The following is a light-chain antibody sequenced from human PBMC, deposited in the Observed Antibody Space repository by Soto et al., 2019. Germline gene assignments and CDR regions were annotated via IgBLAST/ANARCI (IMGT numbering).Light chain of an antibody. Sequence: DIQMTQSPSSLSASVGDGVTITCRASQSISSYLTWYQQKPGKAPKLLIYAASSLHSGVPSRFSGSGSGTDFTLTISSLQSEDFATYYCQHGYNSPWTFGQGTKVDIK. V-gene: IGKV1-39*01. CDR2: AAS. CDR3: QHGYNSPWT. J-gene: IGKJ1*01. CDR1: QSISSY.